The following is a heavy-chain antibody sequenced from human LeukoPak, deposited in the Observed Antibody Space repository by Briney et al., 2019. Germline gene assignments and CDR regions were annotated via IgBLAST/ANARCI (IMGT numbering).Heavy chain of an antibody. D-gene: IGHD3-22*01. J-gene: IGHJ3*02. V-gene: IGHV1-69*13. Sequence: SVTVSFKASGGTFSSYAISWVRQAPGQGLEWMGGIIPLIGTANYAQKFQGRVTITADESTSTAYMELSSLRSEDTAVYYCARDVAYYYDSSGYYLDAFDIWGQGTMVTVSS. CDR3: ARDVAYYYDSSGYYLDAFDI. CDR1: GGTFSSYA. CDR2: IIPLIGTA.